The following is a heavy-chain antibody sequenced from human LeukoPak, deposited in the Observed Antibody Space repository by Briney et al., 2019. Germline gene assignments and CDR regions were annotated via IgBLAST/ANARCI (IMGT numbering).Heavy chain of an antibody. CDR3: ARYLFGSGSCPDY. CDR1: GFTFSSYA. D-gene: IGHD3-10*01. J-gene: IGHJ4*02. Sequence: PGGSLRLSCTAPGFTFSSYAIHWIRQAPGKGLEWVALVWHDGSNKYYADSVKGRFTISRDNSKNTVYLQMNSLRAEDTAVYYCARYLFGSGSCPDYWGQGTLVTVSS. CDR2: VWHDGSNK. V-gene: IGHV3-33*01.